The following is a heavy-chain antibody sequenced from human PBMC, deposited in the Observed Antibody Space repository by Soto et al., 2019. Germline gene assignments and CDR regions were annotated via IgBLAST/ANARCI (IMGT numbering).Heavy chain of an antibody. J-gene: IGHJ4*02. CDR2: ISYSGST. D-gene: IGHD2-15*01. CDR3: ATMGTPATELYFFDY. Sequence: SETLSLTCTVSGGSISSGNYYWSWIRQPPGKGLEWIGFISYSGSTYYSTSLKSRVTISVDTSKSQFSLNLSFVTAADTAVYYCATMGTPATELYFFDYWGQGSLVT. CDR1: GGSISSGNYY. V-gene: IGHV4-30-4*01.